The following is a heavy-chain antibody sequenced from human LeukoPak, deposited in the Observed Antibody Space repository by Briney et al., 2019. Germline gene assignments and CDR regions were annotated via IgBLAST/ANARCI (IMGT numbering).Heavy chain of an antibody. CDR2: ISGSGDST. J-gene: IGHJ4*02. D-gene: IGHD4-17*01. Sequence: GGSLRLSCTASGFTFGDYAMSWVRQAPGKGLEWVSGISGSGDSTYYADSVKGRFIISRDNSKNTLYLQMNSLRAEDTAIYYCAKVLVGDDYGDYVFDYWGQGTLVTVSS. V-gene: IGHV3-23*01. CDR3: AKVLVGDDYGDYVFDY. CDR1: GFTFGDYA.